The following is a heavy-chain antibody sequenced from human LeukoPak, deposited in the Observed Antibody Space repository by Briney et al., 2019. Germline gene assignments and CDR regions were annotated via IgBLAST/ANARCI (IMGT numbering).Heavy chain of an antibody. V-gene: IGHV4-30-4*01. CDR3: ARETPPYYYDYDAFDI. J-gene: IGHJ3*02. CDR1: GGSISSGDYY. Sequence: SETLSLTCTVSGGSISSGDYYWSWIRQPPGKGLEWIGYIYYSGSTYYNPSLKSRVTISVDTSKNQFSLKLSSVTAADTAVYYCARETPPYYYDYDAFDIWGQGTMVTVSS. CDR2: IYYSGST. D-gene: IGHD3-22*01.